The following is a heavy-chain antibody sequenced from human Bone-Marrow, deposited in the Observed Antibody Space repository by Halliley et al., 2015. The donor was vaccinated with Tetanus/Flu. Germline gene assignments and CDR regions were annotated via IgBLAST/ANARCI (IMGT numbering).Heavy chain of an antibody. Sequence: RIDSHGSNPGYADSVKGRFTISRDNAKNTLFLQMNSLRVEDTAVYYCARDQHYYGSGSDFDYWGQGTLVTVSS. J-gene: IGHJ4*02. V-gene: IGHV3-74*01. CDR2: IDSHGSNP. D-gene: IGHD3-10*01. CDR3: ARDQHYYGSGSDFDY.